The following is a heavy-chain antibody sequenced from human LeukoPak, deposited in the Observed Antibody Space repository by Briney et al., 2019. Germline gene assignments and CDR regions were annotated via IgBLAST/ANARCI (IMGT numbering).Heavy chain of an antibody. CDR1: GGSFSGYY. Sequence: SETLSLTCAVYGGSFSGYYWSWIRQPPGKGLEWIGEINHSGSTNYNPSLKSRVTISVDTSKNQLSLKLSSVTAADTAVYYCARGGSGSGWYYYGMDVWGKGTTVTVSS. CDR3: ARGGSGSGWYYYGMDV. D-gene: IGHD6-19*01. V-gene: IGHV4-34*01. J-gene: IGHJ6*04. CDR2: INHSGST.